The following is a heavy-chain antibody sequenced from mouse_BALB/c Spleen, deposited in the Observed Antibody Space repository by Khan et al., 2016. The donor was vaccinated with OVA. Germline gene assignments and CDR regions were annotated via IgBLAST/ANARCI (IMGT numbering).Heavy chain of an antibody. CDR3: ARTPGYYGSNYFDC. V-gene: IGHV5-9-3*01. CDR2: ISSGGSYT. D-gene: IGHD1-1*01. CDR1: GFTFSSYA. Sequence: EVELVESGGGLVKPGGSLKLSCAASGFTFSSYAMSWVRQTPEKRLEWVATISSGGSYTYYPDSVKGRFPISRANAKNTLYLQMRSLRSEDTAMYCVARTPGYYGSNYFDCWGQGTTLTVSS. J-gene: IGHJ2*01.